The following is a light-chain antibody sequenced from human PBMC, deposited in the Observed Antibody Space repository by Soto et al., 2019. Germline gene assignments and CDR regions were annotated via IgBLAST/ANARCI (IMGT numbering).Light chain of an antibody. CDR3: QQRSIWPPWT. V-gene: IGKV3-11*01. Sequence: EIVLRQSPDTLSLSPGERATLSCRASESVGDYIAWYQQKPGQAPRLVIYEASNRATGIPARFSGSGSGTDFTLTISSLEPEDFAIYYCQQRSIWPPWTFGQGTKVDI. CDR1: ESVGDY. CDR2: EAS. J-gene: IGKJ1*01.